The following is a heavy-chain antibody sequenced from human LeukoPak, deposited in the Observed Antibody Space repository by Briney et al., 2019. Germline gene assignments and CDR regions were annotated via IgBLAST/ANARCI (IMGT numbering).Heavy chain of an antibody. CDR1: GYTFTSYA. CDR2: INPNSGGT. J-gene: IGHJ3*02. D-gene: IGHD3-22*01. V-gene: IGHV1-2*02. Sequence: ASVKVSCKASGYTFTSYAMNWVRQAPGQGLEWMGWINPNSGGTNYAQKFQGRVTMTRDTSISTAYMELSRLRSDDTAVYYCATSRHDSSAGDAFDIWGQGTMVTVSS. CDR3: ATSRHDSSAGDAFDI.